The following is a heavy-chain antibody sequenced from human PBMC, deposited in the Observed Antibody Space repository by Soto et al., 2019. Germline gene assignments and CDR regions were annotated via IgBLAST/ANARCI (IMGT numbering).Heavy chain of an antibody. CDR1: RYTVTGIY. Sequence: QVQLVQSGAEVKQPGASVKVSCKPSRYTVTGIYIHWVRQAPVQGIDWMGWVDPNSGGTKQTQKFQGRVTMTRDTSTGAVYMELYSLRSDDTSVYSCARDNDGPLDYWGQGTLVTVSS. J-gene: IGHJ4*02. CDR2: VDPNSGGT. CDR3: ARDNDGPLDY. V-gene: IGHV1-2*02. D-gene: IGHD2-8*01.